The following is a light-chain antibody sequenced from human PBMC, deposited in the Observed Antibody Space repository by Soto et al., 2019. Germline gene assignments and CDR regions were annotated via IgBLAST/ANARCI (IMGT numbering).Light chain of an antibody. Sequence: EVVMTQSPATLSVSPGERATLSCRASQSVSNNLAWYQQRPGQAPRLLIFAASTRDTGIPARFSASGSGTEFTLTISSLQSEDFAVYYCQQYNNWPPLTFGGGTKVEIK. V-gene: IGKV3-15*01. CDR3: QQYNNWPPLT. CDR1: QSVSNN. CDR2: AAS. J-gene: IGKJ4*01.